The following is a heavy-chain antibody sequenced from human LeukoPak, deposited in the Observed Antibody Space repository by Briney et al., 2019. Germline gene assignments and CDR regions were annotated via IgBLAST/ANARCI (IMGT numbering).Heavy chain of an antibody. CDR3: ARGGHPEVVVAAKYRWYWFDP. Sequence: SETLSLTCTVSGGSISSYYWSWIRQPPGKGLEWIGYIYYSGSTNYNPSLKSRVTMSVDTSKNQFSLKLSSVTAADTAVYYCARGGHPEVVVAAKYRWYWFDPWGQGTLVTVSS. CDR1: GGSISSYY. V-gene: IGHV4-59*01. J-gene: IGHJ5*02. D-gene: IGHD2-15*01. CDR2: IYYSGST.